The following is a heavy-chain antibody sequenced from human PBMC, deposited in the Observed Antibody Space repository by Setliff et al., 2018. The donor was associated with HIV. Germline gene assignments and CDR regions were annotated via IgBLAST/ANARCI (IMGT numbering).Heavy chain of an antibody. V-gene: IGHV4-34*01. CDR2: LNYVRVT. CDR3: ATTECSGYDLDYYCYYMDV. Sequence: SETLSLTCAVHGGSFSGSYWSWIRQPPGKGLEWIGELNYVRVTNHNPSLKSRVTISVEASKRQWSLKLNSVTAADTAVYYCATTECSGYDLDYYCYYMDVWGKGTTVTVSS. CDR1: GGSFSGSY. D-gene: IGHD5-12*01. J-gene: IGHJ6*03.